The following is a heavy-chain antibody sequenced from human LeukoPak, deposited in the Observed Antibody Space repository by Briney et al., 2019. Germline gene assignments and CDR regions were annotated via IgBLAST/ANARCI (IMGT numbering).Heavy chain of an antibody. J-gene: IGHJ4*02. D-gene: IGHD3-16*02. CDR3: ARWLGAIAWPYYFDY. CDR2: ISSSSEFI. V-gene: IGHV3-21*01. CDR1: GFTFSDYG. Sequence: GGSLRLSCAASGFTFSDYGMSWVRQAPGKGLEWVSSISSSSEFIYYADSVKGRFTISRDNARNSLYLQMNSLRAEDTAVYYCARWLGAIAWPYYFDYWGQGTLVTVSS.